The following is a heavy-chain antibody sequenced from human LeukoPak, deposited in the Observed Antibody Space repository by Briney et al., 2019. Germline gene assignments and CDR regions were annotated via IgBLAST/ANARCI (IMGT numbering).Heavy chain of an antibody. V-gene: IGHV4-34*01. D-gene: IGHD2-21*01. CDR3: AREEASVGDY. Sequence: SETLSLTCAVYGGSFSGYYWSWIRQPPGKGLEWIGEINHSGSTNYSPSPKSRVTISVDTSKNQFSLILTSVTASDTAVYYCAREEASVGDYWGQGILVTVSS. CDR1: GGSFSGYY. J-gene: IGHJ4*02. CDR2: INHSGST.